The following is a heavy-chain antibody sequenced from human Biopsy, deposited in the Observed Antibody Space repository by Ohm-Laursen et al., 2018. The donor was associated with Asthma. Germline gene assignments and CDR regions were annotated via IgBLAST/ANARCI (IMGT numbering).Heavy chain of an antibody. D-gene: IGHD6-6*01. V-gene: IGHV3-30-3*01. CDR2: IFFDGSDK. Sequence: LSLTCAASGFTFHNYVMHWVRQAPGKGLEWVAGIFFDGSDKYYADSVKGRFTISRDNSKDTLYLQVNSLRGDDTAVYYCARGKTWGRSYYFDYWGQGTLVTVSS. CDR1: GFTFHNYV. J-gene: IGHJ4*02. CDR3: ARGKTWGRSYYFDY.